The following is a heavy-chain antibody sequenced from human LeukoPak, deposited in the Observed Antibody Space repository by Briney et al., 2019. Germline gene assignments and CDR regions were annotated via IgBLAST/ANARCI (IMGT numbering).Heavy chain of an antibody. Sequence: GGSLRLSCAASGFTFSSYSMNWVRQAPGKGLEWVSSISSSSSYIYYADLVKGRFTISRDNAKNSLYLQMNSLRAEDTAIYYCARGSDYHILTGYLDYWGQGTLVTVSS. CDR1: GFTFSSYS. V-gene: IGHV3-21*01. CDR2: ISSSSSYI. D-gene: IGHD3-9*01. J-gene: IGHJ4*02. CDR3: ARGSDYHILTGYLDY.